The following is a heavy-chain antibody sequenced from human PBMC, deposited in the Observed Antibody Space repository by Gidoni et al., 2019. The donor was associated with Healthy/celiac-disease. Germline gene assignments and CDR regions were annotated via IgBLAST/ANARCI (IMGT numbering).Heavy chain of an antibody. V-gene: IGHV1-18*01. D-gene: IGHD2-2*01. CDR1: GYTFTSYG. CDR3: ARDIVVVPAAKGGDAFDI. CDR2: ISAYNGNT. J-gene: IGHJ3*02. Sequence: QAQLVQSGAEVKKPGASVTVSCKASGYTFTSYGISWVRQAPGQGLEWMGWISAYNGNTNYAQKLQGRVTMTTDTSTSTAYMELRSLRSDDTAVYYCARDIVVVPAAKGGDAFDIWGQGTMVTVSS.